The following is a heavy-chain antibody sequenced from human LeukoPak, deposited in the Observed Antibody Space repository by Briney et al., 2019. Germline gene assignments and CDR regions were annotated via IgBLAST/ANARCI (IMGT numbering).Heavy chain of an antibody. CDR3: ARQCDYPKAFDI. CDR2: IYYSGST. D-gene: IGHD4-17*01. V-gene: IGHV4-39*07. J-gene: IGHJ3*02. Sequence: PSETLSLTCTVSGGSISDSSYYWGWIRQPPGKGLEWIGTIYYSGSTHYNPSLRSRVTISVDTSKDQFSLKLSSVTAADTAVYYCARQCDYPKAFDIWGLGTMVTVSS. CDR1: GGSISDSSYY.